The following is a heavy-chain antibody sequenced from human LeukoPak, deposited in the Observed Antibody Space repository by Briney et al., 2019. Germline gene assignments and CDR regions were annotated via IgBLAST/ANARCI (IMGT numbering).Heavy chain of an antibody. V-gene: IGHV3-23*01. J-gene: IGHJ4*02. D-gene: IGHD3-22*01. CDR1: GFTFSNYA. CDR3: VRDDDRPDNGLDY. Sequence: GGSLRLSCAASGFTFSNYALSWVRQAPGKGLEWVSAITGSGGMTYYADAVKGRFTVSRDNSEDTLFLQMNSLRAEDTAVYYCVRDDDRPDNGLDYWGQGTLVTVSS. CDR2: ITGSGGMT.